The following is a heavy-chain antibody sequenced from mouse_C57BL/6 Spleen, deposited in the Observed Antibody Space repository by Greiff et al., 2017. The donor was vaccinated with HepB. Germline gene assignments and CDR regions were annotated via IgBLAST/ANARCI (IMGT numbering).Heavy chain of an antibody. D-gene: IGHD1-1*01. CDR2: IDPSDSET. CDR3: ARRGYYYGSSYGAMDY. CDR1: GYTFTSYW. J-gene: IGHJ4*01. Sequence: QVQLQQPGAELVRPGSSVKLSCKASGYTFTSYWMHWVKHRPIQGLEWIGNIDPSDSETHYNQKFKDKATLTVDKSSSTAYMQLSSLTSEDSAVYYCARRGYYYGSSYGAMDYWGQGTSVTVSS. V-gene: IGHV1-52*01.